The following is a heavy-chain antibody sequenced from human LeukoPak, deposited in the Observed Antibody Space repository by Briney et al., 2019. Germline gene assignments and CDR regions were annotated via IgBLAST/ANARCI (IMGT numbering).Heavy chain of an antibody. CDR2: IGSGGHT. CDR1: GFTFSSYA. Sequence: GGSLRLSCRTSGFTFSSYAMSWVRQAPGRGPEWVSAIGSGGHTYYADSVKGRFTISRDNAKNSLYLQMNSLRAEDTALYYCAKVSYYDSSGGLDYWGQGTLVTVSS. CDR3: AKVSYYDSSGGLDY. D-gene: IGHD3-22*01. J-gene: IGHJ4*02. V-gene: IGHV3-23*01.